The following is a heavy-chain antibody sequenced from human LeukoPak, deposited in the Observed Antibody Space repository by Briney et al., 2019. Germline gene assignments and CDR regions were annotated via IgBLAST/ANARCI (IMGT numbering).Heavy chain of an antibody. J-gene: IGHJ5*02. D-gene: IGHD2-15*01. CDR3: ARSGEGYCSGGSCGT. Sequence: ASVKVSCKASGYTITDYYLHWVRQAPGQGLEWMGWMNPNSGNTGYAQKFQGRVTMTRNTSISTAYMELSSLRSEDTAVYYCARSGEGYCSGGSCGTWGQGTLVTVSS. CDR1: GYTITDYY. V-gene: IGHV1-8*02. CDR2: MNPNSGNT.